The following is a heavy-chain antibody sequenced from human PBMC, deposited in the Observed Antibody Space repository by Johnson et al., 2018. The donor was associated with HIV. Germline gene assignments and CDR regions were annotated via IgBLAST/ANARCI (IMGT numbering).Heavy chain of an antibody. D-gene: IGHD2-2*01. CDR2: IYSGGST. CDR1: GFSFKDYG. J-gene: IGHJ3*02. V-gene: IGHV3-66*01. Sequence: VQLVESGGSVVRPGGSLRLSCAASGFSFKDYGMNWVRQVPGKGLEWVSVIYSGGSTYYADSVKGRFTISRDNSKNTLYVQMNSLRAEDTAVYYCARGIQPDAFDIWGQGTVVTVSS. CDR3: ARGIQPDAFDI.